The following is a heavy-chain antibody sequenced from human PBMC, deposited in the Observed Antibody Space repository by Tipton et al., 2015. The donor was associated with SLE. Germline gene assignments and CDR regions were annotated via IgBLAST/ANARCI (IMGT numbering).Heavy chain of an antibody. Sequence: TLSLTCTVSGGSISSYYWSWIRQPPGKGLEWIGYIYYSGSTNYNPSLKRRVTISVDTSKNQFSLKLSSVTAADTAVYYCARGGGIRFLEWDYYYMDVWGKGTTVTVSS. D-gene: IGHD3-3*01. J-gene: IGHJ6*03. CDR3: ARGGGIRFLEWDYYYMDV. CDR2: IYYSGST. V-gene: IGHV4-59*01. CDR1: GGSISSYY.